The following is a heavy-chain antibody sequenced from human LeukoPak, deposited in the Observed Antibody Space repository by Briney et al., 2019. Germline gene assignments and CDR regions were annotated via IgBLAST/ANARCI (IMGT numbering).Heavy chain of an antibody. CDR3: AKDRITMIVVVILDY. Sequence: PSGGSQRLSCAASGFTFSSYAMSWVRQAPGKGLEWVSAISGSGGSTYYADSVKGRFTISRDDSKNTLYLQMNSLRAEDTAVYYCAKDRITMIVVVILDYWGQGTLVTVSS. D-gene: IGHD3-22*01. CDR2: ISGSGGST. CDR1: GFTFSSYA. J-gene: IGHJ4*02. V-gene: IGHV3-23*01.